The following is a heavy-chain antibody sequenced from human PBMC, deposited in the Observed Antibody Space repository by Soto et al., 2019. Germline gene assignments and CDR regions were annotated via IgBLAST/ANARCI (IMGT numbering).Heavy chain of an antibody. Sequence: SETLSLTCAVYGGSFSGYYWSWIRQPPGKGLEWIGEINHSGSTNYNPSLKSRVTISVDTSNNQFSLKLSSVTAADTAVYYCARGFMTTVTLNWFDPWGQGTLVTVSS. J-gene: IGHJ5*02. V-gene: IGHV4-34*01. CDR3: ARGFMTTVTLNWFDP. CDR2: INHSGST. D-gene: IGHD4-17*01. CDR1: GGSFSGYY.